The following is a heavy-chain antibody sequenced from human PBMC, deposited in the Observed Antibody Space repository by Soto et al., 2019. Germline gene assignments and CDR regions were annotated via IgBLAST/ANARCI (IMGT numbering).Heavy chain of an antibody. CDR3: GGYNVLTGYHRYGMDV. J-gene: IGHJ6*02. CDR1: GFSLSTGGVG. Sequence: SGPTLVNPTQTLTLTCTFSGFSLSTGGVGVGWIRQPPGKAPEWLALIYWNDDKRYSPSLNSRLTITKDTSKNQVVLTMSNMDPVDTATYYCGGYNVLTGYHRYGMDVWGQGTTVTVS. V-gene: IGHV2-5*01. CDR2: IYWNDDK. D-gene: IGHD3-9*01.